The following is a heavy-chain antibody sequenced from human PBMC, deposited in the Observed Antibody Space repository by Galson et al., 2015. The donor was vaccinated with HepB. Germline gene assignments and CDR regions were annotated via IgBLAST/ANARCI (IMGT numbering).Heavy chain of an antibody. Sequence: PALVKPTQTLTLTCTFSGFSLSTSGVGVGWIRQPPGKALEWLALIYWDDDKRYSPSLKSRLTITKDTSKNQVVLTMTNMDPVDTATCYCAHRGYDILTGYQNFDYWGQGTLVTVFS. V-gene: IGHV2-5*02. CDR2: IYWDDDK. D-gene: IGHD3-9*01. J-gene: IGHJ4*02. CDR1: GFSLSTSGVG. CDR3: AHRGYDILTGYQNFDY.